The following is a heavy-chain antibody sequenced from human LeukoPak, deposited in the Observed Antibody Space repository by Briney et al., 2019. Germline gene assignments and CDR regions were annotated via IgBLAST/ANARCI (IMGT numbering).Heavy chain of an antibody. D-gene: IGHD2-2*01. CDR2: IYYSGST. Sequence: SETLSLTCTVSGGSISSYYWSWIRQPPGKGLEWIGYIYYSGSTNYNPSLKSRVTISVDTSKNQFSLKLSSVTAADTAVYYCARLGGYCSGTSCYYRNYFDYWGQGTLVTVSS. CDR1: GGSISSYY. CDR3: ARLGGYCSGTSCYYRNYFDY. V-gene: IGHV4-59*08. J-gene: IGHJ4*02.